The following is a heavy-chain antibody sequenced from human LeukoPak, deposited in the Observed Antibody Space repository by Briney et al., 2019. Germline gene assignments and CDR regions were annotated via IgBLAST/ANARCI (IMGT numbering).Heavy chain of an antibody. D-gene: IGHD3-22*01. J-gene: IGHJ6*02. CDR2: ISSSSSTI. CDR1: GFTFSSYS. CDR3: ARDDDSSGYSYGMDV. V-gene: IGHV3-48*01. Sequence: QAGGSLRLSCAASGFTFSSYSMNWVRQAPGKGLEWVSYISSSSSTIYYADSVKGRFTISRDNAKNSLYLQMNSLRAEDTAVYYCARDDDSSGYSYGMDVWGQGTTVTVSS.